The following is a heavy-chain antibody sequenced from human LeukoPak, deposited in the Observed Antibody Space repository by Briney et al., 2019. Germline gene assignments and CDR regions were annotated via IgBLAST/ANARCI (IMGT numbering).Heavy chain of an antibody. D-gene: IGHD1-26*01. V-gene: IGHV3-9*01. J-gene: IGHJ4*02. CDR2: ISWNSGSI. CDR3: AKAYSGSYYARPFDY. CDR1: GFTFDDYA. Sequence: GRSLRLSCAASGFTFDDYAMHWVRQAPGKGLEWVSGISWNSGSIGYADSVKGRFTISRDNSKNTLYLQMNSLRAEDTAVYYCAKAYSGSYYARPFDYWGQGTLVTVSS.